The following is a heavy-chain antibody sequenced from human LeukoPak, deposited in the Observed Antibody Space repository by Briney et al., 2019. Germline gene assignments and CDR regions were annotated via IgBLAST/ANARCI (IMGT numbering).Heavy chain of an antibody. V-gene: IGHV1-2*02. CDR3: ARAGYYGSGSYNGNWFDP. CDR2: INPNSGGT. D-gene: IGHD3-10*01. CDR1: GYTFTGYY. J-gene: IGHJ5*02. Sequence: ASVKVSCKASGYTFTGYYMHWVRQAPGQGLEWMGWINPNSGGTNYAQKFQGRVTMTRDTSISTAYMELSRLRSDDTAVYYCARAGYYGSGSYNGNWFDPWGQGTLVTVSS.